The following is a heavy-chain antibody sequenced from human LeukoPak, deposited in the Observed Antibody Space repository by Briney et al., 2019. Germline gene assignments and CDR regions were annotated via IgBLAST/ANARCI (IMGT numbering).Heavy chain of an antibody. V-gene: IGHV4-34*01. Sequence: SETLSLTCAVYGGSFSGYYWSWIRQPPGKGLEWIGEINHSGSTNYNPSLKSRVTISVDTSKNQFSLKQSSVTAADTAVYYCARVKDHYFDYWGQGTLVTVSS. CDR1: GGSFSGYY. J-gene: IGHJ4*02. CDR2: INHSGST. CDR3: ARVKDHYFDY.